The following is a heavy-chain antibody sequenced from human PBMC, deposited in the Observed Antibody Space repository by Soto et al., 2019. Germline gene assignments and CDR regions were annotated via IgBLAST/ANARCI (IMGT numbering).Heavy chain of an antibody. CDR1: GFTFSSYA. J-gene: IGHJ6*02. CDR2: ISGSGGST. V-gene: IGHV3-23*01. Sequence: LRLSCAASGFTFSSYAMSWVRQAPGKGLEWVSAISGSGGSTYYADSVKGRFTISRDNSKSTLYLQMNSLRAEDTAVYYCARDPPVTTDHGLDVWGQGTTVTVSS. CDR3: ARDPPVTTDHGLDV. D-gene: IGHD4-17*01.